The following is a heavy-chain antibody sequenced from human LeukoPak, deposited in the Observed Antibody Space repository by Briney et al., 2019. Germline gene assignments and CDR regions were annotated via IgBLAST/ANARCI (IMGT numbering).Heavy chain of an antibody. CDR2: ISGSSSTI. V-gene: IGHV3-11*04. D-gene: IGHD3-16*01. CDR3: VRERGCWTYLIFDL. CDR1: GFSFSDYY. J-gene: IGHJ4*02. Sequence: GGSLSLSCPASGFSFSDYYMTWIRQAPGKGLECISYISGSSSTIYSAKSVKGRFNISRDNAKNSLYLQMNSLRADDTVLYYCVRERGCWTYLIFDLWGQGSMVTVSS.